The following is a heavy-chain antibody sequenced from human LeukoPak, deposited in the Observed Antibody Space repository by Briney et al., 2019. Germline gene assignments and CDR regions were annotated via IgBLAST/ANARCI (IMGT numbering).Heavy chain of an antibody. CDR2: TRYDGNNK. CDR3: ARDPNFGTGYYYDSSGYYKH. Sequence: GGSLRLSCAASGFTFSDYNMRWIRQAPGKGLEWVASTRYDGNNKYYADSVKGRFTISRDNAKNSLYLQMNSLRAEDTAVYYCARDPNFGTGYYYDSSGYYKHWGQGTLVTVSS. D-gene: IGHD3-22*01. V-gene: IGHV3-30*02. J-gene: IGHJ4*02. CDR1: GFTFSDYN.